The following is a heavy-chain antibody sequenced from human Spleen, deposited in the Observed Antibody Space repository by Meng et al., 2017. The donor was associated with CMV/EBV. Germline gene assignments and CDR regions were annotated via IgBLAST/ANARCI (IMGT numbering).Heavy chain of an antibody. V-gene: IGHV3-30*02. D-gene: IGHD3-3*01. CDR2: IRYDGSDK. CDR3: AKAHSNYDFWSPCDF. J-gene: IGHJ4*02. CDR1: GFTFSDYY. Sequence: GESLKISCAASGFTFSDYYLSWIRQAPGTGLEWVSFIRYDGSDKYYADSVKGRFTISRDNSKNTLYLQMSSLRPEDTAVFYCAKAHSNYDFWSPCDFWGQGTLVTVSS.